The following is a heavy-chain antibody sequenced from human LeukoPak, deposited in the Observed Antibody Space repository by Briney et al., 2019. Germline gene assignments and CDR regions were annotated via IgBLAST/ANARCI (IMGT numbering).Heavy chain of an antibody. J-gene: IGHJ5*02. CDR1: GYTFTSFD. V-gene: IGHV1-8*03. CDR2: MNPNSGNT. D-gene: IGHD3-10*01. CDR3: ARGRRKELFDP. Sequence: ASVKVSCKGSGYTFTSFDINWVRQATGQGLEWMGWMNPNSGNTGYAQKFQGRVTISGDTSITTAYMELSSLRSEDTAMYYCARGRRKELFDPWGQGTLVTVSS.